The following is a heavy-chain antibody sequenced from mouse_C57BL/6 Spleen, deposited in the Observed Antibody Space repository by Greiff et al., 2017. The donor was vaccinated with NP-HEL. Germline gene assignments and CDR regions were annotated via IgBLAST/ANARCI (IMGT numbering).Heavy chain of an antibody. Sequence: EVMLVESGGGLVQPKGSLKLSCAASGFSFNTYAMNWVRQAPGKGLEWVARIRSKSNNYATYYADSVKDRFTISRDDSESMLYLQMNNLKTEDTAMYYCVRQGLLRWEAMDYWGQGTSVTVSS. CDR2: IRSKSNNYAT. CDR3: VRQGLLRWEAMDY. CDR1: GFSFNTYA. J-gene: IGHJ4*01. V-gene: IGHV10-1*01. D-gene: IGHD1-1*01.